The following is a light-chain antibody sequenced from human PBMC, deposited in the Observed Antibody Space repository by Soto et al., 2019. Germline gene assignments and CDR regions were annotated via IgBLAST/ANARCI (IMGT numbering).Light chain of an antibody. V-gene: IGKV1-5*03. CDR2: KAS. CDR3: QQYNSYPLT. CDR1: QSISSW. Sequence: DIQMTQSPSTLFASVGDRVTITCRASQSISSWLAWYQQKPGKAPKLLIYKASSLESGVPSRFSGSGSGTEFTLSISSLQPDDFATYYCQQYNSYPLTFGGGTKVEIK. J-gene: IGKJ4*01.